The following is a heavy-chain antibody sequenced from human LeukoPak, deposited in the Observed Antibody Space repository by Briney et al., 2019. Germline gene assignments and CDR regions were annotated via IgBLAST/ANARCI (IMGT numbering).Heavy chain of an antibody. CDR2: ISYDGSNK. CDR1: GFTFSSYA. D-gene: IGHD4-17*01. J-gene: IGHJ4*02. CDR3: ASPEDYGGTLLWG. V-gene: IGHV3-30-3*01. Sequence: PGGSLRLSCAASGFTFSSYAMHWVRQAPGKGLEWVAVISYDGSNKYYADSVKGRFTISRDNSKNTLYLQMNSLRAEDTAVYYCASPEDYGGTLLWGWGQGTLVTVSS.